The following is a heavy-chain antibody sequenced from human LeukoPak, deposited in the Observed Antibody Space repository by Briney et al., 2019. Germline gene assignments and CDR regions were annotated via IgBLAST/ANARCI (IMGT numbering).Heavy chain of an antibody. CDR1: GYSFTSYW. V-gene: IGHV5-10-1*01. CDR3: ARQYYGSGSYYNVGYYYYGMDV. Sequence: GESLKIPCKGSGYSFTSYWISWVRQMPGKGLEWMGRIDPSDSYTNYSPSFQGHVTISADKSISTAYLQWSSLKASDTAMYYCARQYYGSGSYYNVGYYYYGMDVWGKGTTVTVSS. D-gene: IGHD3-10*01. J-gene: IGHJ6*04. CDR2: IDPSDSYT.